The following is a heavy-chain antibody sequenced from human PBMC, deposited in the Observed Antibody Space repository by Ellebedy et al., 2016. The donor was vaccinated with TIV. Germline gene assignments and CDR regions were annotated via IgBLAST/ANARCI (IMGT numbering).Heavy chain of an antibody. J-gene: IGHJ4*02. Sequence: MPSETLSLTCAVYGGSFSGYYWSWIRQPPGKGLEWIGEINHSGSTNYNPSLKSRVTISVDTSKNQFSLKLSSVTAADTAVYYCARALGYYDSSGSPFDYWGQGTLVTVSS. D-gene: IGHD3-22*01. CDR3: ARALGYYDSSGSPFDY. V-gene: IGHV4-34*01. CDR1: GGSFSGYY. CDR2: INHSGST.